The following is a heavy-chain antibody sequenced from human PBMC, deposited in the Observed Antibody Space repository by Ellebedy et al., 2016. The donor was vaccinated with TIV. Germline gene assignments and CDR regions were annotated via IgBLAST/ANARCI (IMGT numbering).Heavy chain of an antibody. D-gene: IGHD4-23*01. J-gene: IGHJ4*02. CDR2: ISSGGRNK. Sequence: GESLKISCAASGLTFSSYGMHWVRQAPGKGLEWVAVISSGGRNKYYSDSVRGRFTISRDNSKNTLYLEMNSLRAEDTAVYYCAKVAISTATVLSPWYDYWGQGTLVTVSS. CDR1: GLTFSSYG. CDR3: AKVAISTATVLSPWYDY. V-gene: IGHV3-30*18.